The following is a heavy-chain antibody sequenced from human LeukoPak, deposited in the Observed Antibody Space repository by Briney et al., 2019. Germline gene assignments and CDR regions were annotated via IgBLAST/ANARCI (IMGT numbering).Heavy chain of an antibody. CDR3: AKLLGTATRYDY. Sequence: GGSLRLSCVTAGFTFSASWMSWVRQAPGKGLEWVASINPDGSTRHHVDSVKGRFTISRDNAKKSLSLQMGALRAEDTAVYFCAKLLGTATRYDYWGLGTLVTVSS. V-gene: IGHV3-7*01. D-gene: IGHD1-7*01. CDR2: INPDGSTR. J-gene: IGHJ4*02. CDR1: GFTFSASW.